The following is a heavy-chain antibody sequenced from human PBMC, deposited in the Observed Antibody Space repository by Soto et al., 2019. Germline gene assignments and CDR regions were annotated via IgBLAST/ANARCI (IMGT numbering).Heavy chain of an antibody. CDR2: INPSGGST. V-gene: IGHV1-46*01. J-gene: IGHJ4*02. Sequence: AASVKVSCKASGFTFTSYCMHWVRQAPGQGLEWMGIINPSGGSTAYAQKFQGRVTMTRDTSTSTVYMELSSLRSEDTAVYYCARDWSRYYDNSGLIWFYWGQGSLVTVSS. CDR3: ARDWSRYYDNSGLIWFY. D-gene: IGHD3-22*01. CDR1: GFTFTSYC.